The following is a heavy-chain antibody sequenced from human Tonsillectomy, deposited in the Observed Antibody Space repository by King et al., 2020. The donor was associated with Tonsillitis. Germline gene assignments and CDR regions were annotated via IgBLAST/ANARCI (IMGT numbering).Heavy chain of an antibody. CDR1: GGSISSGGYS. CDR2: IYHRESP. J-gene: IGHJ6*02. Sequence: LQLQESGSGLVKPSQTLSLTCAVSGGSISSGGYSWSWIRQPPGKGLEWIGYIYHRESPYYNPSLKSRVSISIDRSNNHLSLNLSSVTAADTAVYYCARDAGDYGMDVWGQGTTFTVSS. CDR3: ARDAGDYGMDV. V-gene: IGHV4-30-2*01. D-gene: IGHD4-17*01.